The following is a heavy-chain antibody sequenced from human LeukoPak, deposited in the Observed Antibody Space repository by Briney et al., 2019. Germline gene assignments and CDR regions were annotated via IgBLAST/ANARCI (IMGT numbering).Heavy chain of an antibody. V-gene: IGHV4-34*01. J-gene: IGHJ5*02. D-gene: IGHD5-24*01. CDR3: ARWVKRWLQFWWFDP. CDR1: GGSFSGYY. Sequence: SETLSLTCAVYGGSFSGYYWIWIRQPPGKGLEWIGEINHSGSTNYNPSLKSRVTISVDTSKNQFSLKLSSVTAADTAVYYCARWVKRWLQFWWFDPWGQGTLVTVSS. CDR2: INHSGST.